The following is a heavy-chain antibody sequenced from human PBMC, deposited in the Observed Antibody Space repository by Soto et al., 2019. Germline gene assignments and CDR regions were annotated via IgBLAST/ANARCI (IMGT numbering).Heavy chain of an antibody. CDR2: INPNSGGT. J-gene: IGHJ6*02. CDR3: AGSEVVLGYYDYGMDV. V-gene: IGHV1-2*02. Sequence: ASVKVSCKASGYTFTGYYMHWVRQAPGQGLEWMGWINPNSGGTNYAQKFQGRVTMTRDTSISTAYMERSRLRSEDTAVYYGAGSEVVLGYYDYGMDVWGQGTTVTVSS. CDR1: GYTFTGYY. D-gene: IGHD2-2*01.